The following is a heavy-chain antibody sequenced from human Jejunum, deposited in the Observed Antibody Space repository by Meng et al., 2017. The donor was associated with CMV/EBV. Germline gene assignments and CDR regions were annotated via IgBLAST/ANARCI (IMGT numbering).Heavy chain of an antibody. CDR1: GFSFSSFW. D-gene: IGHD4-11*01. CDR3: ARREYSSSWYSMYS. CDR2: ISAGDEDT. V-gene: IGHV5-51*01. Sequence: GSGFSFSSFWMDWVRQMPGKGLEWMWIISAGDEDTRYSESVKGQVTISGDKSSSTVYLQMSSLKAADTAIYYCARREYSSSWYSMYSWGQGTLVTVSS. J-gene: IGHJ4*02.